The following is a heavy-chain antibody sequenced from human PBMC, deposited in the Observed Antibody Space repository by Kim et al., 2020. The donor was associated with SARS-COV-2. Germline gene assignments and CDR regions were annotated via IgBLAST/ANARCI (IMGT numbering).Heavy chain of an antibody. CDR3: AREGPNTYYFDY. D-gene: IGHD3-16*01. J-gene: IGHJ4*02. V-gene: IGHV1-46*01. Sequence: YHRKFQGRVTMTRDTSTSTVYMELSSLRSEDTAVYYCAREGPNTYYFDYWGQGTLVTVSS.